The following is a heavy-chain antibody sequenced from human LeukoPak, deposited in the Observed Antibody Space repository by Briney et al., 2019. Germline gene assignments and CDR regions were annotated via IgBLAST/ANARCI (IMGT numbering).Heavy chain of an antibody. CDR2: ISYDGSNK. D-gene: IGHD2-15*01. J-gene: IGHJ4*02. CDR3: AKDVRRYCSGGSCYSVDY. Sequence: GRSLRLACAASGFTFSSYGMHWVRQAPGKGLEWVEVISYDGSNKYYADSVKGRFTISRDNSKNTLYLQMNSLRAEDTAVYYCAKDVRRYCSGGSCYSVDYWGQGTLVTVSS. CDR1: GFTFSSYG. V-gene: IGHV3-30*18.